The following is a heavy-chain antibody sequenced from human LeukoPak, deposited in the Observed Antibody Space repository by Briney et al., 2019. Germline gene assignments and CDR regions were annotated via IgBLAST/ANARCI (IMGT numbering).Heavy chain of an antibody. CDR1: GYVFTGYY. V-gene: IGHV1-2*02. Sequence: GASVTVSCKASGYVFTGYYMHWVRQAPRQRLEWMGWINPNSGVTNYAQKFQGRVTMTTDTSISTAYMELNSLRSDDAAVYYCARLRYGDLDYWGQGTLVTVSS. CDR3: ARLRYGDLDY. J-gene: IGHJ4*02. CDR2: INPNSGVT. D-gene: IGHD4-17*01.